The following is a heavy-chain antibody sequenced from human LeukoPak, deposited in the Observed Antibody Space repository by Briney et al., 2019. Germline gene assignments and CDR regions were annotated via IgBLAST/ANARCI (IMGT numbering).Heavy chain of an antibody. J-gene: IGHJ4*02. CDR2: IWYDGHNN. CDR1: GFTFSKYG. CDR3: AREWGLIAVAGGPGY. V-gene: IGHV3-33*01. D-gene: IGHD2-21*01. Sequence: GGSLRLSCVASGFTFSKYGMHWVRQAPGKGLQWLAIIWYDGHNNYYADSVKGRFTISRDNSKNTLFLEMNDLRAEDTAVYYCAREWGLIAVAGGPGYWGQGTLVTVSS.